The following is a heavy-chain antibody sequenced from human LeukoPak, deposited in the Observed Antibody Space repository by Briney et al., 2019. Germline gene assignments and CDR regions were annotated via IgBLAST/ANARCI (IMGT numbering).Heavy chain of an antibody. CDR3: AKRGGGVSNFDY. J-gene: IGHJ4*02. D-gene: IGHD3-16*01. V-gene: IGHV3-23*01. CDR2: ISGSDANT. CDR1: GFTFSKYA. Sequence: GGSLRLSCAASGFTFSKYAMSWVRQAPGKGLEWVSGISGSDANTYYADSVEGRFTISRDNCNNTLYLQMNRLRAEDTAVYCCAKRGGGVSNFDYWGQGTLVTVSS.